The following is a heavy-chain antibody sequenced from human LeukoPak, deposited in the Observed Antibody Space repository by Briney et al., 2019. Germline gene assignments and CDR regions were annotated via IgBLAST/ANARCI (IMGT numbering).Heavy chain of an antibody. CDR2: IYYSGST. Sequence: SETLSLTCTVSGGSISSYYWSWIRQPPGKGLEWIGYIYYSGSTNYNPSLKSRVTISVDTSKNQFSLKLSSVTAADTAVYYRARSRAYRDAFDIWGQGTMVTVSS. J-gene: IGHJ3*02. CDR1: GGSISSYY. V-gene: IGHV4-59*08. CDR3: ARSRAYRDAFDI.